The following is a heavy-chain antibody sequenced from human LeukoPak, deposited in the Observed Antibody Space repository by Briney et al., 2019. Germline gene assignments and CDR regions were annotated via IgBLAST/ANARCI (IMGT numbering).Heavy chain of an antibody. D-gene: IGHD2-15*01. V-gene: IGHV4-39*07. CDR1: GDSINCASCY. CDR2: IYYSGST. CDR3: ARVAAKTVDY. J-gene: IGHJ4*02. Sequence: SETLSLTCTVSGDSINCASCYWGWIRQPPGKGLEWIGSIYYSGSTYYNPSLKSRVTMSVDTSKNQFSLKLSSVTAADTAVYYCARVAAKTVDYWGQGTLVTVSS.